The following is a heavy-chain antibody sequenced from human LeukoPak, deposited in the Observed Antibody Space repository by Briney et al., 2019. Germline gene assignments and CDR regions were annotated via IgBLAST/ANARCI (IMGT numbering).Heavy chain of an antibody. V-gene: IGHV3-23*01. D-gene: IGHD3-22*01. CDR2: ISGSGNST. J-gene: IGHJ1*01. Sequence: GGSLRLSCAVSGFTLSSYAMSWVRQAPGKGLEWVSAISGSGNSTYYADSVKGRFTISRDNSKNTLYLQMNSLRAEDTAVYYCARGPKYYYDSSGYYGGYFQHWGQGTLVTVSS. CDR3: ARGPKYYYDSSGYYGGYFQH. CDR1: GFTLSSYA.